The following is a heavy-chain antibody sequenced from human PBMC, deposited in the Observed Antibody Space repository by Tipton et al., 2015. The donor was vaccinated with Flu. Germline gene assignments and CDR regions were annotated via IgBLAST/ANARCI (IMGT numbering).Heavy chain of an antibody. CDR2: ISDSGSST. CDR3: AKNNRANYMVDAFDM. V-gene: IGHV3-23*01. CDR1: GLTFSDHA. Sequence: SLRLSCAASGLTFSDHAMTWARQAPGKGLEWVSAISDSGSSTYYADSVKGRVTVSRDNSRDTLYLHMNSLRAEDTAIYYCAKNNRANYMVDAFDMWGQGTVVTVSS. D-gene: IGHD1/OR15-1a*01. J-gene: IGHJ3*02.